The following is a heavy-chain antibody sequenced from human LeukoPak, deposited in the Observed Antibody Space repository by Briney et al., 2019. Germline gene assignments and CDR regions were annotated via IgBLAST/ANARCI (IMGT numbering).Heavy chain of an antibody. CDR3: ARLRSGSYSDY. D-gene: IGHD1-26*01. Sequence: SETLSLTCTVSGGSISSGSYYWGWIRQPPGKGLEWIGYVSYSGSTSYNPSLKSRVSMSVDTSNNQFSLKLTSVTAADTAVYYCARLRSGSYSDYWGQGTLVTVSS. CDR2: VSYSGST. CDR1: GGSISSGSYY. V-gene: IGHV4-61*05. J-gene: IGHJ4*02.